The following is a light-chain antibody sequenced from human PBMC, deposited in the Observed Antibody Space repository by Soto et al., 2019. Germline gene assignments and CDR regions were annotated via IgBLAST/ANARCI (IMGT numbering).Light chain of an antibody. V-gene: IGLV2-23*02. Sequence: QSVLTQPASVSGSPGQSITISCTGTSSDVGSYNLVSWYQQHPGKAPKLVIYEVSKRPSGVSNRFSGSKSGNTASLTISGLQAEDEADYYCCSYAGSSIYVFGTGTKVTVL. CDR2: EVS. CDR1: SSDVGSYNL. J-gene: IGLJ1*01. CDR3: CSYAGSSIYV.